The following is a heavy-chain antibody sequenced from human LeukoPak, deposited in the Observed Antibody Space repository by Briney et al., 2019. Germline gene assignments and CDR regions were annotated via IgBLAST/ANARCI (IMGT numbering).Heavy chain of an antibody. CDR2: ISSSGSTI. CDR1: GFTFSTYS. J-gene: IGHJ4*02. CDR3: ANVRVRGVIDY. Sequence: PGGSLRLSCAASGFTFSTYSMNWVRQAPGKGLEWVSYISSSGSTIYYADSVKGRFTISRNNAKTSLYLQMSTLRDEDTAGYNCANVRVRGVIDYWGQGTLVTVSS. V-gene: IGHV3-48*02. D-gene: IGHD3-10*01.